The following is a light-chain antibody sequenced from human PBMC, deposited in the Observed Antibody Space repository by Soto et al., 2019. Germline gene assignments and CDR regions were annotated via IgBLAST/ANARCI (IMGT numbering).Light chain of an antibody. J-gene: IGLJ1*01. CDR3: QSYDISLTGYV. Sequence: SVLTQPPSVSGAPGQRVTISCTGSSSNIGAGYDVHWYQQLPGTAPKLLIYDNSNRPSGVPDRFSGSKSGTSASLAITGLQAEDEADYFCQSYDISLTGYVFGTGTKLTVL. CDR2: DNS. CDR1: SSNIGAGYD. V-gene: IGLV1-40*01.